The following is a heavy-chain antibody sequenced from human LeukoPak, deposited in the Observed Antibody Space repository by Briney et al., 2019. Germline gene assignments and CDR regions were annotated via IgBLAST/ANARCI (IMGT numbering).Heavy chain of an antibody. Sequence: KPGGSLRLSCAASGFTFSDYYMSWIRQAPGKGLEWVSYISSSGSTIYYADSVKGRFTISRDNAKNSLYLQMNSLRAEDTAEYYCARDRYFEKAIDYWGQGTLVTVSS. CDR2: ISSSGSTI. CDR3: ARDRYFEKAIDY. J-gene: IGHJ4*02. CDR1: GFTFSDYY. D-gene: IGHD3-9*01. V-gene: IGHV3-11*01.